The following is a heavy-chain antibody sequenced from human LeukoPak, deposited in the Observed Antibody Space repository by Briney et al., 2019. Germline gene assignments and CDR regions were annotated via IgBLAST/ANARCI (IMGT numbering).Heavy chain of an antibody. J-gene: IGHJ4*02. CDR1: GFVLSNHD. V-gene: IGHV3-33*01. CDR3: TRTAWNFVGSGNYYAPDY. CDR2: IRYDESNK. Sequence: GKSLTLSCAASGFVLSNHDMHWVRQARGRGLEWVTMIRYDESNKYYADFVKGRFTISRDISKNTLYLQMKSLRVDDMAIYYCTRTAWNFVGSGNYYAPDYWGRGTLVTVSS. D-gene: IGHD3-10*01.